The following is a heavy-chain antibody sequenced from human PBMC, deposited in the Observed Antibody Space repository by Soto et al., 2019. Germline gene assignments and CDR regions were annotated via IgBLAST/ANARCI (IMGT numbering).Heavy chain of an antibody. D-gene: IGHD6-13*01. CDR1: GGSFSNSS. V-gene: IGHV1-69*01. Sequence: QVQLVQSGADLKKPGSSVKVSCKASGGSFSNSSISWVRQAPGQGLEWMGGIIPLFGTTNYAQKFRGRVTITADESTSTDYMEMSSLRFEDTAVYYCARAHGSSWYNWFDPWGQGTLVTVSS. CDR3: ARAHGSSWYNWFDP. CDR2: IIPLFGTT. J-gene: IGHJ5*02.